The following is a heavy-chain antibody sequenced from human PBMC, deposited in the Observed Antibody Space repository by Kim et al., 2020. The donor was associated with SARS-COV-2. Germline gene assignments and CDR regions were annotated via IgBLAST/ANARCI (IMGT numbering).Heavy chain of an antibody. D-gene: IGHD1-26*01. CDR3: TKYSGRNPFDY. CDR2: T. Sequence: TNYAQKFKGRVTMTRDTSTSTVYMELSSLRSEDTAVYYCTKYSGRNPFDYWGQGTLVTVSS. J-gene: IGHJ4*02. V-gene: IGHV1-46*01.